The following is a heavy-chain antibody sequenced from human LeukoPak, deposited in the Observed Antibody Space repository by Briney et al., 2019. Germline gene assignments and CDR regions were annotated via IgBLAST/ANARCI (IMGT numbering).Heavy chain of an antibody. V-gene: IGHV4-59*08. J-gene: IGHJ4*02. CDR2: IYYSGST. Sequence: SETLSLTCTVSGGSISSYYWSWIRQPPGKGLEWIGYIYYSGSTNYNPSLKSRDTISVDTSKNQFSLELSSVTAADTAVYYCARHRPGPYDYWGQGTLVTVSS. CDR3: ARHRPGPYDY. CDR1: GGSISSYY.